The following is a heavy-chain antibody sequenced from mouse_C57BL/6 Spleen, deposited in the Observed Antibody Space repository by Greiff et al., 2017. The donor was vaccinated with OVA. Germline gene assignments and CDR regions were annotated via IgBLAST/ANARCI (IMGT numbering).Heavy chain of an antibody. Sequence: EVQLVESGGGLVKPGGSLKLSCAASGFTFSDYGMHWVRQAPEKGLEWVAYISSGSSTIYYADTVKGRFTISRDNAKNTLFLQMTSLRSEDTAMYYCARLSNSYAMDYWGQGTSVTVSS. V-gene: IGHV5-17*01. D-gene: IGHD2-5*01. CDR2: ISSGSSTI. J-gene: IGHJ4*01. CDR1: GFTFSDYG. CDR3: ARLSNSYAMDY.